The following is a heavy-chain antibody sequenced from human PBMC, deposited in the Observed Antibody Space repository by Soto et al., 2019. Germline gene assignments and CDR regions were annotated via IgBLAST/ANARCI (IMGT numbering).Heavy chain of an antibody. D-gene: IGHD1-1*01. CDR2: IKNNADGGTA. J-gene: IGHJ3*02. CDR3: TAMNDRDAFEI. CDR1: LLNFNIAW. Sequence: EEQLVESGGGLVERGGSLRLSCAASLLNFNIAWLSWVRQAPGKGLEWVGRIKNNADGGTADSAAPVRARFIVSRDESKSTLYLQMNSVKIEDTAMYFCTAMNDRDAFEIWGQGAMVAVSS. V-gene: IGHV3-15*01.